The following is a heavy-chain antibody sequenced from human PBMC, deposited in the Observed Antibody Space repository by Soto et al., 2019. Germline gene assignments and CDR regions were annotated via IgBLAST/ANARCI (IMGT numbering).Heavy chain of an antibody. J-gene: IGHJ5*02. CDR1: GYTFTSYG. V-gene: IGHV1-18*04. CDR3: ARFGGQLWFGWFDP. CDR2: ISAYNGNS. D-gene: IGHD5-18*01. Sequence: QVQLVQSGAEVKKPGASVKVSCKASGYTFTSYGISWVRQAPGQGLEWIVWISAYNGNSNYAQKLQGRVTITTDTSTSTAYMELRSLRSDDTAVYYCARFGGQLWFGWFDPWGQGTLVTVSS.